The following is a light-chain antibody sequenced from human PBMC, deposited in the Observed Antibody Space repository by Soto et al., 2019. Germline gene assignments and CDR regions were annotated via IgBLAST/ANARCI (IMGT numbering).Light chain of an antibody. V-gene: IGLV1-44*01. CDR3: AAWDDSLNGSYV. CDR1: SSNIGSNT. Sequence: QSVLTQPPSASGTPGQRVAISCSGSSSNIGSNTVNWYQQLPGTAPKLLIYSNNQRPSGVPDRFSGSKSGTSASLAISGLQSEDEADYYCAAWDDSLNGSYVFGIGTKVTV. CDR2: SNN. J-gene: IGLJ1*01.